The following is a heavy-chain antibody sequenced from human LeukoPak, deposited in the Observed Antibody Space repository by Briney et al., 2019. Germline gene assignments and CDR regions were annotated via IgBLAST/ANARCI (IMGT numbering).Heavy chain of an antibody. CDR2: MSPNSGDT. V-gene: IGHV1-8*01. CDR1: GYTFTSYD. D-gene: IGHD7-27*01. CDR3: ARGPPNWGYDY. J-gene: IGHJ4*02. Sequence: PGASVKVSCKASGYTFTSYDFNWVRQATGQRPEWMGWMSPNSGDTGYAQKFQDRVTMTRNTSISTAYMELSGLRSDDTAVYYCARGPPNWGYDYWGPGTLVTVSS.